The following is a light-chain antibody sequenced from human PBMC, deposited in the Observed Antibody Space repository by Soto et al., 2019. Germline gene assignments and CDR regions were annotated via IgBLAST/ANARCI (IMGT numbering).Light chain of an antibody. J-gene: IGKJ1*01. CDR2: AAS. Sequence: DIQMTQSPSAMSASVGDRVSITCRASQGISTYLAWFQQKPGKVTKRLIYAASILQTGVPSRFSGSGSGTEFTRTVSSLQPEDFATYYCLQHNTYPWTCGQETKVEIK. V-gene: IGKV1-17*03. CDR1: QGISTY. CDR3: LQHNTYPWT.